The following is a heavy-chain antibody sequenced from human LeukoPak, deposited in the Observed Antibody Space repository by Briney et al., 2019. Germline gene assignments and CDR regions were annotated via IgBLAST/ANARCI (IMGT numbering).Heavy chain of an antibody. J-gene: IGHJ4*02. CDR3: VRTGNYADYEWH. CDR2: IYYSGST. V-gene: IGHV4-59*12. Sequence: PSETLSLTCTVSGGSISSYYWSWIRQPPGKGLEWIGYIYYSGSTNYNPSLKSRVTISVDTSKNQFSLKLSSVTAADTAVYHCVRTGNYADYEWHWGQGTLVTVSS. CDR1: GGSISSYY. D-gene: IGHD4-17*01.